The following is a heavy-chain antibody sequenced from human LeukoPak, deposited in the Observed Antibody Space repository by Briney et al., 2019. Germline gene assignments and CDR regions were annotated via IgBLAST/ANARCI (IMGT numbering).Heavy chain of an antibody. CDR3: TSGDYVDY. CDR2: INQDGNDK. CDR1: GFTFSTYW. D-gene: IGHD4-17*01. V-gene: IGHV3-7*03. J-gene: IGHJ4*02. Sequence: GGSLRLSCAASGFTFSTYWMTWVRQAPGKGLEWLANINQDGNDKYYVDSVRGRFTISRDNAKRSLYLQMSSLRAEDTAVYFCTSGDYVDYWGQGTLVTVSS.